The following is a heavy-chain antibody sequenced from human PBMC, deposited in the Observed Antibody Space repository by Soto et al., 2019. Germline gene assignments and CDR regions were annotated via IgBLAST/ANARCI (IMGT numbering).Heavy chain of an antibody. CDR2: FRSKLYGGTT. D-gene: IGHD2-15*01. J-gene: IGHJ4*02. Sequence: GSPGLSCAAPWFAFCGRAFTRVPPAPGEGAGGGAFFRSKLYGGTTEYAASVKGRFTMSRDDSKSIAYLQMDSLKTEDTAVYYCSRESVVVVTATERLLDRCLLDYWGRGTLVTAPQ. CDR3: SRESVVVVTATERLLDRCLLDY. V-gene: IGHV3-49*04. CDR1: WFAFCGRA.